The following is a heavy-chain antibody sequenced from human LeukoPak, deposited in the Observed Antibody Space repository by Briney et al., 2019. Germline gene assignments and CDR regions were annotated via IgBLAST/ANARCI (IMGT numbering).Heavy chain of an antibody. D-gene: IGHD2-15*01. CDR3: ARRYCSGSSCYLFDY. V-gene: IGHV5-51*01. Sequence: PGESLKISCKGSGYSFTNYWIGWVRQMPGKGLEWMGIFHPRDSDTRYSPSFQGQVTISADKSISTAYLQWSSLKASDTAMYYCARRYCSGSSCYLFDYWGQGTLVTVSS. CDR1: GYSFTNYW. CDR2: FHPRDSDT. J-gene: IGHJ4*02.